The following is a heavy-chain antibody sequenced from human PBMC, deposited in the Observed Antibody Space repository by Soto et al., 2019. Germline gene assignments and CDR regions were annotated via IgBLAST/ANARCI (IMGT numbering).Heavy chain of an antibody. V-gene: IGHV4-31*03. CDR3: ARVSKIRHCSGGSCYSDAFDI. CDR2: IYYSGST. J-gene: IGHJ3*02. CDR1: GGSISSGGYY. D-gene: IGHD2-15*01. Sequence: QVQLQESGPGLVKPSQTLSLTCTDSGGSISSGGYYWSWIRQHPGKGLEWIGYIYYSGSTYYNPSLKSRVTISVDTSKNQFSLKLSSVTAADTAVYYCARVSKIRHCSGGSCYSDAFDIWGQGTMVTVSS.